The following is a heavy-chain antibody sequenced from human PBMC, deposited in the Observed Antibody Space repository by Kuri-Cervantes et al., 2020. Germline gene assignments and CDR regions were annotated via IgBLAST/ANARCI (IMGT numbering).Heavy chain of an antibody. CDR2: IIPIFGTA. CDR1: GGTFSSYA. V-gene: IGHV1-69*05. J-gene: IGHJ3*02. D-gene: IGHD2-21*01. Sequence: SVKVSCKASGGTFSSYAISWVRQAPGQGLEWMGGIIPIFGTANYAQKFQGRVTITTDESTSTAYMELSSLRSDDTAVYYCARDTYRANFHDVFDIWGQGTTVTVSS. CDR3: ARDTYRANFHDVFDI.